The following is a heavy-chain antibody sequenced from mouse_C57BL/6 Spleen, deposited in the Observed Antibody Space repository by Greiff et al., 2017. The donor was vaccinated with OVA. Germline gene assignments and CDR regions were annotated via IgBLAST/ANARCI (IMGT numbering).Heavy chain of an antibody. CDR3: ARRLWYFDV. CDR1: GFTLSDYG. D-gene: IGHD1-2*01. CDR2: ISSGSSTI. Sequence: EVHLVESGGGLVKPGGSLKLSCAASGFTLSDYGMHWVRQAPEKGLEWVAYISSGSSTIYYADTVKGRFTISRDNAKNTLFLQMTSLRSEDTAMYYCARRLWYFDVWGTGTTVTVSS. V-gene: IGHV5-17*01. J-gene: IGHJ1*03.